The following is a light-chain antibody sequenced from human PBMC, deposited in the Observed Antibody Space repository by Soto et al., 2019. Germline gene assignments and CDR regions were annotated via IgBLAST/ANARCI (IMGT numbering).Light chain of an antibody. Sequence: YTHSPATLSLSPRERTTLSSRPSQSVSSYLAWYQQKPGQAPRLLIYDASNRATGIPARFSGSGSGTDFTLTISSLEPEDFAVYYCQQRSKWPPITFGQGTRLEI. CDR2: DAS. J-gene: IGKJ5*01. CDR1: QSVSSY. V-gene: IGKV3-11*01. CDR3: QQRSKWPPIT.